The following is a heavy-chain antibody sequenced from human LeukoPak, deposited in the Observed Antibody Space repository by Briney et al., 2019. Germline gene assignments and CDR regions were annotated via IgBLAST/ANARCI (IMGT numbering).Heavy chain of an antibody. V-gene: IGHV3-23*01. Sequence: GGSLRLSCAASGFTFSSYAMSWARQAPGKGLEWVSVIGASGGNTNYADSVKGRFTISRDNSKNTLYLQMNSLRAEDTAVYYCAKGKLWLPFADYWGQGTLVTVSS. CDR3: AKGKLWLPFADY. J-gene: IGHJ4*02. CDR2: IGASGGNT. D-gene: IGHD3-16*02. CDR1: GFTFSSYA.